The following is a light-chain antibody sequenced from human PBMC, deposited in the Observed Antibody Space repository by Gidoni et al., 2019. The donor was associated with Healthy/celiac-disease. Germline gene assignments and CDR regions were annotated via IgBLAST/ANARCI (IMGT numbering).Light chain of an antibody. J-gene: IGKJ4*01. Sequence: EIVLTQSPGTLSLSPGERATLSCRASQSVSSSYLAWYQQKPGQAPRLLIYGASSRATGIPDRFSGSGSGTDCTRTISRLEPEDFAVYYCQQYGSSRVTFGGGTKVEIK. CDR1: QSVSSSY. CDR3: QQYGSSRVT. V-gene: IGKV3-20*01. CDR2: GAS.